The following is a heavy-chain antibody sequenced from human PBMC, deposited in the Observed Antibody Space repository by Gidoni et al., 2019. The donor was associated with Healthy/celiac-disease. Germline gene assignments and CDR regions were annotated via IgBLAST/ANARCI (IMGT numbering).Heavy chain of an antibody. D-gene: IGHD3-9*01. V-gene: IGHV3-21*01. CDR1: GFTFSSYS. CDR2: SSSSSSYI. CDR3: ARDAFDYDAFDI. J-gene: IGHJ3*02. Sequence: EVQLVESGGGLVKPGGSLRLSCAASGFTFSSYSMNGVRQAPGKGLEWVSSSSSSSSYIYYADSVKGRFTISRDNAKNSRYLQMNSLRAEDTAVYYCARDAFDYDAFDIWGQGTMVTVSS.